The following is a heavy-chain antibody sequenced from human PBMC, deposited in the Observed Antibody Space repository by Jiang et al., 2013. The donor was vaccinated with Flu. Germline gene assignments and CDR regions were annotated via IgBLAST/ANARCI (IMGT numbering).Heavy chain of an antibody. CDR1: GASVSQRGYY. Sequence: PGLVKPSETLSLTCVVSGASVSQRGYYFDWVRQSPGKNLEWIGGVYYNGLTALNPSLRRRVTVSLDMSQNHVTLKLTSVTAADTASYFCARREARTYFVAWFDAWGRGPGSPSPQ. D-gene: IGHD3-9*01. J-gene: IGHJ5*02. CDR3: ARREARTYFVAWFDA. V-gene: IGHV4-39*02. CDR2: VYYNGLT.